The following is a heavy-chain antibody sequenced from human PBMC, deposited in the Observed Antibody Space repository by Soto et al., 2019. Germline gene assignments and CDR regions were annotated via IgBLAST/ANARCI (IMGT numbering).Heavy chain of an antibody. J-gene: IGHJ4*02. Sequence: EVQLVESGGGLAQPGGSLRLSCAASGFIFSSFTMNWVRQAPGKGLEWISYIGSDIYYADSVKGRFTTSRDMAKNSLYLQLNSLRAEDSAVYYCVRDWSFAFDNSGQGTLVTVSS. CDR2: IGSDI. CDR3: VRDWSFAFDN. CDR1: GFIFSSFT. V-gene: IGHV3-48*01.